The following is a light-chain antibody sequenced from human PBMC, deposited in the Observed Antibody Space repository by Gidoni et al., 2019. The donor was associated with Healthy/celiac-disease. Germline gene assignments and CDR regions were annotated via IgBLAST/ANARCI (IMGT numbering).Light chain of an antibody. J-gene: IGKJ1*01. CDR2: WAS. CDR3: QQYYSTPRT. CDR1: QSVLYSSNNTNY. V-gene: IGKV4-1*01. Sequence: DIVMTQSPDSLAASLGERATINCKSSQSVLYSSNNTNYLAWYQQKPGQPPKLLIYWASTRESGVPDRFSGSGSGTDFTLTISSLQAEDVAVYYCQQYYSTPRTFGQGTKVEIK.